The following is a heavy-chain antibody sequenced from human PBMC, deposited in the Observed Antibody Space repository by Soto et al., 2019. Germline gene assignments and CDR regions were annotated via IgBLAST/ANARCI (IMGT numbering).Heavy chain of an antibody. V-gene: IGHV4-34*01. CDR3: ARHHHIIVVVPAAILFDY. Sequence: SETLSLTCAVYGGSFSAYYWSWIRQSPGKGLEWIGEIHHSGSINYKPSLKSRVTISVDKSKNQFSLKLSSVTAADTAVYYCARHHHIIVVVPAAILFDYWGQGTLVTVSS. J-gene: IGHJ4*02. D-gene: IGHD2-2*01. CDR2: IHHSGSI. CDR1: GGSFSAYY.